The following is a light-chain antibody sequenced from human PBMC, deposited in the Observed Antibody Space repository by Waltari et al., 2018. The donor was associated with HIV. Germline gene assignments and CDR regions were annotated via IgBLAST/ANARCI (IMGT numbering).Light chain of an antibody. CDR3: AAWDDRLSGLL. CDR2: RNT. CDR1: SSHIGSNY. V-gene: IGLV1-47*01. Sequence: QSVLTQPFSASGTPGQRAALSCAGTSSHIGSNYVYCYQHLPAPAPKLLIYRNTQRPSGVPDRISGSKSGTSASLAISGLRSEDEADYYCAAWDDRLSGLLFGGGTRLTAL. J-gene: IGLJ2*01.